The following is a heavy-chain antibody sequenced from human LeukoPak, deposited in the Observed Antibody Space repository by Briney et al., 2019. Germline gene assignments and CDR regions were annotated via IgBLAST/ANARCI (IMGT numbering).Heavy chain of an antibody. CDR1: GYTFTSYD. J-gene: IGHJ4*02. V-gene: IGHV1-8*01. Sequence: ASVKVSCKASGYTFTSYDINWVRQATGQGLEWMGWMNPNSGNTGYAQKFQGRVTMTRNTSISTAYVELSSLRPEDTAVYYCARVLPAWATYYYDSSGYYTFDYWGQGTPVTVSS. CDR3: ARVLPAWATYYYDSSGYYTFDY. CDR2: MNPNSGNT. D-gene: IGHD3-22*01.